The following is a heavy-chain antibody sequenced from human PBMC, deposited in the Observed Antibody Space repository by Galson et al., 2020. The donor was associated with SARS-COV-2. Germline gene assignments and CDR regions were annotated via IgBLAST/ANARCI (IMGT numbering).Heavy chain of an antibody. J-gene: IGHJ4*02. CDR2: IGNSGST. V-gene: IGHV3-23*01. D-gene: IGHD3-10*01. CDR1: GFTFTSHA. CDR3: AKVRYNSGTWPCDY. Sequence: GGSLRLSCAASGFTFTSHAMSWVRQAPGRGLEWVSSIGNSGSTFYADSVKGRFTISRDNSKNTLYLQMNSLRVEDTAVYYCAKVRYNSGTWPCDYWGQGTLVTVSS.